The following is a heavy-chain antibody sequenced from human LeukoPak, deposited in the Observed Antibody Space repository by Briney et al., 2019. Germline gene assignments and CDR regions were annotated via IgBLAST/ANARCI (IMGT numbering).Heavy chain of an antibody. Sequence: GGSLRLSCAASGFTFSSNAMGWVRQAPGMGLEWVSTICNSGSTTWYADSVKGRLTISRDTSKNTLYLQMNSLRADDTAVYYCAKNRGGSCYLDFDYWGQGTLVTVSS. CDR1: GFTFSSNA. CDR3: AKNRGGSCYLDFDY. D-gene: IGHD2-15*01. V-gene: IGHV3-23*01. CDR2: ICNSGSTT. J-gene: IGHJ4*02.